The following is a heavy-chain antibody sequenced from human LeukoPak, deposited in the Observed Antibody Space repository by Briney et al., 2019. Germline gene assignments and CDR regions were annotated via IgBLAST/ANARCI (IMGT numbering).Heavy chain of an antibody. V-gene: IGHV3-23*01. CDR2: ISGNGGNT. CDR3: TPSGGYCSSTSCSTDNFYGMDV. J-gene: IGHJ6*02. CDR1: GFTFNNYA. Sequence: GGSLRLSCAASGFTFNNYAINWVRQAPGKGLEWVSAISGNGGNTYYADSVKGRFTISRDNSKNTLYLQMNSLKTEDTAVYYCTPSGGYCSSTSCSTDNFYGMDVWGLGTTVTVSS. D-gene: IGHD2-2*03.